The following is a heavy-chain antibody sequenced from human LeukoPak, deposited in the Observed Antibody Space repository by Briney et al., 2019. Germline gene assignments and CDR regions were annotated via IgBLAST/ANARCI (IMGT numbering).Heavy chain of an antibody. Sequence: PGGSLRLSCAASGFTVSSNYMSWVRQAPGKGLEWVSSISSSSSYIYYADSVKGRFTISRDNAKNSLYLQMNSLRAEDTAVYYCARRWIQLWGEGLGYYYGMDVWGQGTTVTVSS. J-gene: IGHJ6*02. CDR1: GFTVSSNY. V-gene: IGHV3-21*01. CDR3: ARRWIQLWGEGLGYYYGMDV. CDR2: ISSSSSYI. D-gene: IGHD5-18*01.